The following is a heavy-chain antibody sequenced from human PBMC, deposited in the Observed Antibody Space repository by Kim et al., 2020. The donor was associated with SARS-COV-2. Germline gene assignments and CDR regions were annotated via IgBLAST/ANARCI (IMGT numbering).Heavy chain of an antibody. CDR2: ISSSSSTI. J-gene: IGHJ4*02. D-gene: IGHD5-12*01. CDR3: ARLALFDY. V-gene: IGHV3-48*02. CDR1: GFTFSSYS. Sequence: GGSLRLSCAASGFTFSSYSMNWVRQAPGKGLEWVSYISSSSSTIYYADSVKGRFTISRDNAKNSLYLQMNSLGDEDTAVYYCARLALFDYWGQGTLVTVSS.